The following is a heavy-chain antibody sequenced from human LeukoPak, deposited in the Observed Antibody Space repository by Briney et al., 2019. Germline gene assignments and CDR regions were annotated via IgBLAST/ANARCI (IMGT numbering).Heavy chain of an antibody. CDR3: ARGTTVVTHYYGMDV. CDR2: INHSGST. J-gene: IGHJ6*02. V-gene: IGHV4-34*01. Sequence: NPSETLSLTCAVYGGSFSGYYWSWIRQPPGKGLEWIGEINHSGSTNYNPSLKSRVTISVDTSKNQFSLKLSSVTAADTAVYYCARGTTVVTHYYGMDVWGQGTTVTVSS. D-gene: IGHD4-23*01. CDR1: GGSFSGYY.